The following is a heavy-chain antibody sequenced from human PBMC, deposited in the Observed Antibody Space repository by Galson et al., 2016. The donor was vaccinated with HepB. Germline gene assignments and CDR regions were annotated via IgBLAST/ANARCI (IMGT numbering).Heavy chain of an antibody. D-gene: IGHD3-10*01. Sequence: ALVKPTQTLTLTCTFPGFSLSARGMRVSWIRQPPGKALEWLARIDWDDDKFYSTSLKTRLTVSKDTSKKQVVLTMTNMDPVDTATYYCARPFTGYFDYWGQGTLVTVAS. J-gene: IGHJ4*02. CDR2: IDWDDDK. CDR1: GFSLSARGMR. CDR3: ARPFTGYFDY. V-gene: IGHV2-70*04.